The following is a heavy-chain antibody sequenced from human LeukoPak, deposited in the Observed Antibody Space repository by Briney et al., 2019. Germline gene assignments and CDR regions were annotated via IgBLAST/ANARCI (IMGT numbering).Heavy chain of an antibody. CDR2: ISDSGDST. J-gene: IGHJ4*02. Sequence: GGSLRLSCAASGFTFRNYAMSWVRRAPGKGLEWVSIISDSGDSTYYADSVKGRFTISRDTSMNTLYLQMNSLRADDTAIYYCARLYSGTSSWYDYWGQGTLVTVSS. D-gene: IGHD1-26*01. V-gene: IGHV3-23*01. CDR3: ARLYSGTSSWYDY. CDR1: GFTFRNYA.